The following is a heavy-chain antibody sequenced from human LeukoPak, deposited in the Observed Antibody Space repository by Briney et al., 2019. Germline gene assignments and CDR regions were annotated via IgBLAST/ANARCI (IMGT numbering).Heavy chain of an antibody. V-gene: IGHV3-48*01. J-gene: IGHJ4*02. CDR2: ISSSSSTI. Sequence: GGSLRLSCAASGSTLSSYSMNWVRQAPGKGLEWVSYISSSSSTIYYADSVKGRFTISRDNAKNSLYLQMNSLRAEDTAVYYCARDRDYWGQGTLVTVSS. CDR1: GSTLSSYS. CDR3: ARDRDY.